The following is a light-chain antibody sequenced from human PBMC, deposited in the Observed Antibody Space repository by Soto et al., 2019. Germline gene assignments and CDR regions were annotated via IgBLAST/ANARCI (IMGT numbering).Light chain of an antibody. CDR2: AAS. J-gene: IGKJ3*01. Sequence: EIVMTQSPATLSVSPGERATLSCRASQSVSGNLAWYQQKPGQAPRLLIYAASTRATGIPARFSGSGSGTECTLTISSLQSEDVAVYYCQQYNNWPPITFGPGTKVDIK. V-gene: IGKV3-15*01. CDR1: QSVSGN. CDR3: QQYNNWPPIT.